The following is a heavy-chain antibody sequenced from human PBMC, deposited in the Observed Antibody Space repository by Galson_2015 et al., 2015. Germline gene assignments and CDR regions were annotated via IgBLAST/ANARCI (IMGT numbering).Heavy chain of an antibody. J-gene: IGHJ4*02. D-gene: IGHD3-10*01. Sequence: TLSLTCTVSGGSISSGDYYWRWIRQPPGQGLEWIGSIYYSGSTYYNPSLKSRVTISVDTSKNQFSLKLSSVTAADTAVYYCARAAYGLGSCRAGYFDYWGQGTRVPVSS. CDR2: IYYSGST. CDR3: ARAAYGLGSCRAGYFDY. CDR1: GGSISSGDYY. V-gene: IGHV4-30-4*01.